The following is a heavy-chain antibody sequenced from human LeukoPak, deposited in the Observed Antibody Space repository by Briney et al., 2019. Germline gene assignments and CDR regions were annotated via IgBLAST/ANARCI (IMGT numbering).Heavy chain of an antibody. CDR2: INPNSGGT. D-gene: IGHD3-22*01. V-gene: IGHV1-2*02. CDR1: GYTFTGYY. J-gene: IGHJ1*01. Sequence: GASVKVSCKASGYTFTGYYMNWVRQAPGQGLEWMGWINPNSGGTNYAQKFQGRVTMTRDTSISTAYMELSRLRSDDTAIYYCARDGVGYYDSSGYYYFQHWGQGTLVTVSS. CDR3: ARDGVGYYDSSGYYYFQH.